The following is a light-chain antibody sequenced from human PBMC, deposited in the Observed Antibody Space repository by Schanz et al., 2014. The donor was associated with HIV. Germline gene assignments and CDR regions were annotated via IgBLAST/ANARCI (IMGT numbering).Light chain of an antibody. CDR2: DNT. CDR3: SSYTSSSTWV. CDR1: SSNPGAVYD. J-gene: IGLJ3*02. Sequence: QSVLTQPPSVSGAPGQRVAISCTGSSSNPGAVYDVHWYQQLPGPAPKLLIYDNTNRPSGVPDRFSGSKSGSSASLAITGLQAEDEADYYCSSYTSSSTWVFGGGTKLTVL. V-gene: IGLV1-40*01.